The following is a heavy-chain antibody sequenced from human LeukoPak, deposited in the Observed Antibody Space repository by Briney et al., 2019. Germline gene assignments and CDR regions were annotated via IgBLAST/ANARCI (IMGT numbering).Heavy chain of an antibody. V-gene: IGHV3-33*01. D-gene: IGHD3-3*01. CDR3: ARDFVRYYDFWSGYYSALPLFDY. Sequence: GRSLRLSCAASGFTFSSYGMHWVRQAPGKGLEWVAVIWYDGSNKYYADSAKGRFTISRDNSKNTLYLQMNSLRAEDTAVYYCARDFVRYYDFWSGYYSALPLFDYWGQGTLVTVSS. CDR2: IWYDGSNK. J-gene: IGHJ4*02. CDR1: GFTFSSYG.